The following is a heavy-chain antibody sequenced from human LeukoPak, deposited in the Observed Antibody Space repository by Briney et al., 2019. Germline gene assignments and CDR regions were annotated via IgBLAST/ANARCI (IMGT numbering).Heavy chain of an antibody. Sequence: SETLSLTCTVSSGSISSYYWSWIRQPPGKGLEWIGYIYYSGSTNYNPSLKSRVTISVDTSKNQFSLKLNSVTAADTAVYYCARSAKFEDTLDYWGQETLVTVSS. CDR1: SGSISSYY. D-gene: IGHD3-9*01. CDR3: ARSAKFEDTLDY. CDR2: IYYSGST. V-gene: IGHV4-59*01. J-gene: IGHJ4*02.